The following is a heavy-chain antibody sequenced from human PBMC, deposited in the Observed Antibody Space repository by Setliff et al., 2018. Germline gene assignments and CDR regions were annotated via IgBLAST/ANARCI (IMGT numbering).Heavy chain of an antibody. Sequence: SGPTLVNPTQTLTLTCTFSGFSLSTSGVGVGWIRQPPGKALEWLALIYWDGDKRYSPSLKSRLTITKDTSKNQVVLTMTNMDPVDTATYYCAHSWRQKEGDGYLYNWFDPWGQGTLVTVSS. CDR1: GFSLSTSGVG. J-gene: IGHJ5*02. V-gene: IGHV2-5*02. CDR3: AHSWRQKEGDGYLYNWFDP. D-gene: IGHD5-12*01. CDR2: IYWDGDK.